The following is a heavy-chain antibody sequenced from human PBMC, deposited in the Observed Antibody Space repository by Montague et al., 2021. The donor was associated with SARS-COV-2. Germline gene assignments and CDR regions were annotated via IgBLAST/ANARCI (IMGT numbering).Heavy chain of an antibody. V-gene: IGHV4-39*01. J-gene: IGHJ3*02. CDR2: IYYSGST. Sequence: SETLSLTCTVSGGSISSSNYYWGWIRQPPGKGLEWIGSIYYSGSTYYNPSLKSRVTTFVDTSKNQFSLKLSSVTAADTAVYYCASPTYYYDSSGSDAFDIWGQGTMVTVSS. D-gene: IGHD3-22*01. CDR3: ASPTYYYDSSGSDAFDI. CDR1: GGSISSSNYY.